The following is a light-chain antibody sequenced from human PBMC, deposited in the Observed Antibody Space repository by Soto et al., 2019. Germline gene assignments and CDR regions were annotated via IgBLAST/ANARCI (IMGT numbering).Light chain of an antibody. CDR3: QQYGSPPIT. CDR1: QSVSSTY. CDR2: GTS. V-gene: IGKV3-20*01. J-gene: IGKJ5*01. Sequence: PGERTPLSGRASQSVSSTYLAWYQQQPGQAPRLLMSGTSNRATGTPDRFSGSGSGTDFTPTISRLEPEDFAVYYCQQYGSPPITFGQGTRLEIK.